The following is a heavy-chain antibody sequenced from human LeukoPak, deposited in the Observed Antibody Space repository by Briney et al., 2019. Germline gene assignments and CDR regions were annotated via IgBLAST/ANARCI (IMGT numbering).Heavy chain of an antibody. CDR1: GGSISSSSYY. CDR3: ARDLIAVAGTFDY. V-gene: IGHV4-39*07. J-gene: IGHJ4*02. Sequence: PSETLSLTCTVSGGSISSSSYYWGWIRQPPGKGLEWIGSIYHSGSTYYNPSLKSRVTISVDTSKNQFSLKLSSVTAADTAVYYCARDLIAVAGTFDYWGQGTLVTVSS. D-gene: IGHD6-19*01. CDR2: IYHSGST.